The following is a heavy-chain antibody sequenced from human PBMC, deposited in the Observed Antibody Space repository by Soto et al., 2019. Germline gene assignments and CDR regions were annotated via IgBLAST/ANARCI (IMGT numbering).Heavy chain of an antibody. J-gene: IGHJ5*02. CDR2: FDPEDGET. Sequence: SVKVSCKVSGYTLTELSMHWVRQAPGKGLEWMGGFDPEDGETIYAQKFQGRVTMTEDTSTDTAYMELSSLRSEDTAVYYCATLGYCSGGSCYSGNWFDPWGQGTLVTVSS. CDR3: ATLGYCSGGSCYSGNWFDP. CDR1: GYTLTELS. V-gene: IGHV1-24*01. D-gene: IGHD2-15*01.